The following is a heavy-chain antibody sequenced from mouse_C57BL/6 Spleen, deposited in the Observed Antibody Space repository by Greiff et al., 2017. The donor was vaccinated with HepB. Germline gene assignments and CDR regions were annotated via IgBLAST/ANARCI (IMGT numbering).Heavy chain of an antibody. CDR1: GYTFTSYW. J-gene: IGHJ2*01. CDR3: ARWGNYYDHLDY. V-gene: IGHV1-72*01. D-gene: IGHD2-4*01. CDR2: IDPNSGGT. Sequence: QVQLQQPGAELVKPGASVKLSCKASGYTFTSYWMHWVKQRPGPGLEWIGRIDPNSGGTKYNEKFKSKATLTVDKPSSTAYMQLSSLTSEDSAVYYCARWGNYYDHLDYWGQGTTLTVSS.